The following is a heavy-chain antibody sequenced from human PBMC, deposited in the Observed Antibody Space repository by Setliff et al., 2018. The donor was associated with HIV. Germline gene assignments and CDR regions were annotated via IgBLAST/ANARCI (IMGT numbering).Heavy chain of an antibody. CDR3: ARLNYDFWSGYYTFYHYYYMDV. CDR2: INSDGSST. Sequence: GESLRLSCAASGFTFSSYWMHWVRQAPGKGLVWVSRINSDGSSTSYADSVKGRFTISRDNAKNTLYLQMNSLRAEDTAVYYCARLNYDFWSGYYTFYHYYYMDVWGKGTTVTVSS. CDR1: GFTFSSYW. V-gene: IGHV3-74*01. J-gene: IGHJ6*03. D-gene: IGHD3-3*01.